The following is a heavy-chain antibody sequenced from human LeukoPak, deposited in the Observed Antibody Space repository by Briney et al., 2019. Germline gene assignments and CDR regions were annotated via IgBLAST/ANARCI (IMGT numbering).Heavy chain of an antibody. CDR1: GFTVSSNY. CDR2: IYSDDST. CDR3: ARDNAKWMELRRGPFDY. V-gene: IGHV3-53*01. D-gene: IGHD1-7*01. Sequence: GGSLRLSCAASGFTVSSNYMSWVRQAPGKGLEWVSVIYSDDSTYYADSVKGRFTISRDNAKNSLYLQMNSLRAEDTALYYCARDNAKWMELRRGPFDYWGQGTLVTVSS. J-gene: IGHJ4*02.